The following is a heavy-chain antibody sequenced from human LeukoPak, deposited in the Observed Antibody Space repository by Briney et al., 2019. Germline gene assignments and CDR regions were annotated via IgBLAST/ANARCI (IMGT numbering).Heavy chain of an antibody. CDR2: ISPYNGDT. J-gene: IGHJ4*02. V-gene: IGHV1-18*01. D-gene: IGHD5-18*01. CDR3: ARDKSRYNYGYNY. CDR1: GYTFITYG. Sequence: ASVKVSCKASGYTFITYGINWVRQAPGQGLDWMGWISPYNGDTNYAQKFQGRVTVTTDTSTSTVYMELRSLRSDDTAVYYCARDKSRYNYGYNYWVQGTLATVSS.